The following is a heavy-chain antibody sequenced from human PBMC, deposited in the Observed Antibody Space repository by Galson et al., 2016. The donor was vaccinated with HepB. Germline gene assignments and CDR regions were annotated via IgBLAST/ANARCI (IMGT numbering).Heavy chain of an antibody. D-gene: IGHD3-10*01. CDR2: INSDGSST. CDR1: GFTFSTYW. J-gene: IGHJ5*02. V-gene: IGHV3-74*01. Sequence: SLRLSCAASGFTFSTYWMHWVRQTPEKGLVWVSLINSDGSSTSYADSVKGRFTISRDNAKNTLYLKMNSLRAEDTAVYYWSRVRGDITLLQGKLRPNNWFDPWGQGTLVTVSS. CDR3: SRVRGDITLLQGKLRPNNWFDP.